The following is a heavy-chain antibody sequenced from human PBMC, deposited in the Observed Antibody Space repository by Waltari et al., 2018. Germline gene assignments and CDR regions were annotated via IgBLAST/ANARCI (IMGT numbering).Heavy chain of an antibody. Sequence: DVQVLESGGGLVQPGGSLRLSCTVSGFTFSSYAMTWVRQGPGKGLEWVAAITGSGENTGHAGSGRGRLTISRDNSKNSLYLQMNSLRAEDTAVYYCVKGSESGRPYFFDYWGQGALVTVSS. D-gene: IGHD1-26*01. V-gene: IGHV3-23*01. CDR3: VKGSESGRPYFFDY. CDR1: GFTFSSYA. J-gene: IGHJ4*02. CDR2: ITGSGENT.